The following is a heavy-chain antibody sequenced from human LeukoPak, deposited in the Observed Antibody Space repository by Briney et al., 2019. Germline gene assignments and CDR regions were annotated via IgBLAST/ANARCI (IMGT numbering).Heavy chain of an antibody. J-gene: IGHJ6*03. CDR2: INHSGST. V-gene: IGHV4-34*01. CDR1: GGPFSGYY. Sequence: SETLSLTCAVYGGPFSGYYWSWIRQPPGKGLEWIGEINHSGSTIYKPSLKSRVTISVDTSKNQFSLKLSSVTAAATAVYYCATSRGYSNYVWHYYMDVWGKGTTVTVSS. CDR3: ATSRGYSNYVWHYYMDV. D-gene: IGHD4-11*01.